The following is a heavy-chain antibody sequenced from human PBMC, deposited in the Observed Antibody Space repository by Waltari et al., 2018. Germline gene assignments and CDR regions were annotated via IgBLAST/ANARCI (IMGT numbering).Heavy chain of an antibody. J-gene: IGHJ4*02. CDR2: IDWDDDK. D-gene: IGHD6-6*01. V-gene: IGHV2-70*04. CDR3: ARSYSSSSGADY. Sequence: QVTLKESGPALVKPTQTLTLTCTFSGFSLSTSGMRVSWIRQPPGKALEWLARIDWDDDKFYSTSLKTRLTISKETSKNQVVLTMTNMDPVDTATYYCARSYSSSSGADYWGQGTLVTVSS. CDR1: GFSLSTSGMR.